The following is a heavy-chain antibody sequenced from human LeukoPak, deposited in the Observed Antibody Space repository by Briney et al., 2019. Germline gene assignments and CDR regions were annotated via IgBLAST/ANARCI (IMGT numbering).Heavy chain of an antibody. D-gene: IGHD2-15*01. Sequence: GGSLRLSCAASGFTFSNAWMSWVRQAPGKGLEWVAVISYDRLLGRFKYDADSVKGRFTISRDNSKNTLYLQMNSLRVEDTAVYYCVREGGCSSGSCSGMDVWGKGTTVTVSS. CDR1: GFTFSNAW. CDR3: VREGGCSSGSCSGMDV. V-gene: IGHV3-30*03. J-gene: IGHJ6*04. CDR2: ISYDRLLGRFK.